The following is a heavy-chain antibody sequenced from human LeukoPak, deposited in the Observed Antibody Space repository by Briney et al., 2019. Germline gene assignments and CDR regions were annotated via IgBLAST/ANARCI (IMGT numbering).Heavy chain of an antibody. V-gene: IGHV1-2*02. CDR2: MNPNSGGK. J-gene: IGHJ4*02. CDR3: ASPPSDYDSSGYDY. D-gene: IGHD3-22*01. Sequence: ASVKVSCKASGYTFTGYYMHWVRPAPGHGLWWVCWMNPNSGGKNLAQKSQGRVTKPRETFISTAYMELSRLRSDDTAVYYRASPPSDYDSSGYDYWGQGTMVTVSS. CDR1: GYTFTGYY.